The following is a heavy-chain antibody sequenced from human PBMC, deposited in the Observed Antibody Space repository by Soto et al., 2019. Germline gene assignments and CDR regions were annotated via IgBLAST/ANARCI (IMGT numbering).Heavy chain of an antibody. CDR2: ISAYNGNT. D-gene: IGHD2-15*01. CDR3: ARGRYCSGGSCYYYGMDV. CDR1: GYTFTSYG. V-gene: IGHV1-18*01. J-gene: IGHJ6*02. Sequence: QVQLVQSGAEVKKPGASVKVSCKASGYTFTSYGISWVRQAPGQGLEWMGWISAYNGNTNYAQKLQGRVTMTTDTSTGTAYRELRSLRSDDTAVYYCARGRYCSGGSCYYYGMDVWGQGTTVTVSS.